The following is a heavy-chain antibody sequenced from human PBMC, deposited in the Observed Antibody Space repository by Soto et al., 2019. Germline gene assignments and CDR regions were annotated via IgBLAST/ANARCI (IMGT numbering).Heavy chain of an antibody. CDR3: ATQRRCTAGHCWNWLDP. CDR2: ILHTGST. V-gene: IGHV4-4*09. Sequence: SETLSLTCTVSRVSISDYFWSWIRQPPGKGLEWIGYILHTGSTNYNPSLKSRVTISLDTSKKQFSLKLNSVTAADTAVYSCATQRRCTAGHCWNWLDPWGQGNLVTVSS. CDR1: RVSISDYF. J-gene: IGHJ5*02. D-gene: IGHD2-8*02.